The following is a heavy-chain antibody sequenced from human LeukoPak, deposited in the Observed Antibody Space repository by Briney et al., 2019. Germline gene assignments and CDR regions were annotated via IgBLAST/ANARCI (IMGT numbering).Heavy chain of an antibody. V-gene: IGHV1-18*01. CDR3: ARDWPTVIAGC. J-gene: IGHJ4*02. D-gene: IGHD4-11*01. CDR2: ISANNGDT. CDR1: GYTFTSHG. Sequence: ASVKVSCKTSGYTFTSHGISWVRQAPGQGLEWMGWISANNGDTKYAQRMQDRLTMTTDTSTSTAYMDLRSLSSDDTAIYYCARDWPTVIAGCWGQGTLVTVSS.